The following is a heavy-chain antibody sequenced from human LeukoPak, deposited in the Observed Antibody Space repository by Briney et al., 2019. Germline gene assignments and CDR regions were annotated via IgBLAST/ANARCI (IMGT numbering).Heavy chain of an antibody. CDR3: VRALVGAAFDT. CDR1: GFTFNVYA. V-gene: IGHV3-21*06. CDR2: ISCSRDFI. J-gene: IGHJ4*02. D-gene: IGHD1-26*01. Sequence: GGSLRLSCAASGFTFNVYAMHWVRQVPGKGPEWISSISCSRDFIYYADSVKGRFTISRDNAKNSLYLDMNSLRVEDTAVYFCVRALVGAAFDTWGQGALVTVSS.